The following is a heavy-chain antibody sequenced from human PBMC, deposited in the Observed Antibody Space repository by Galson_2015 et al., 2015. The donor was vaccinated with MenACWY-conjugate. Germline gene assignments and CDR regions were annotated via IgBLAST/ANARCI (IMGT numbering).Heavy chain of an antibody. V-gene: IGHV4-59*08. J-gene: IGHJ2*01. CDR1: GDSISPFH. Sequence: ETLSLTCTVSGDSISPFHWSWVRQPPGKGLDWIGFIYSTGSANYNPSLKSRVTISIDTSKNQFSLELTSVTAADTAFYYCARHAAFTSAWPPWYFDLWGPGTLVTVSS. D-gene: IGHD2-2*01. CDR3: ARHAAFTSAWPPWYFDL. CDR2: IYSTGSA.